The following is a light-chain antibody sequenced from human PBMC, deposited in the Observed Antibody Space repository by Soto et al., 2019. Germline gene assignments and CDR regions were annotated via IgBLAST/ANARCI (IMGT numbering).Light chain of an antibody. V-gene: IGLV1-40*01. CDR2: GNS. CDR1: SSNIGAGYN. Sequence: QSVLTQPPSVSGAPGQRVTISCTGSSSNIGAGYNVHWYQQLPGTAPKLLIYGNSNRPSGVPDRFSGSRSFPSASLAITGIEGGDGADDCCLPYNTGLGVWVFGGGTKLTVL. J-gene: IGLJ3*02. CDR3: LPYNTGLGVWV.